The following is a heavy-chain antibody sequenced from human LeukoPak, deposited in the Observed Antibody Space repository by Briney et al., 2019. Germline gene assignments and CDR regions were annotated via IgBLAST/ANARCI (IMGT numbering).Heavy chain of an antibody. Sequence: SETLSLTCTVSGGSISSYYWSWIRQPPGKGLEWIGYIYYSGSTNYNPSLKSRVTIFVDTSKSQLSLKLTSVTAADTAVYYCARSGTDWDFYAYWGQGTLVTVSS. CDR1: GGSISSYY. V-gene: IGHV4-59*08. D-gene: IGHD3-9*01. CDR2: IYYSGST. CDR3: ARSGTDWDFYAY. J-gene: IGHJ4*02.